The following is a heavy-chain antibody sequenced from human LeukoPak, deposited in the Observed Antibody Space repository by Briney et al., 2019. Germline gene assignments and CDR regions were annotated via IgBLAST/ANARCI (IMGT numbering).Heavy chain of an antibody. CDR3: AKVAGYSYGYGRFFDY. V-gene: IGHV3-23*01. J-gene: IGHJ4*02. D-gene: IGHD5-18*01. Sequence: GGSLRLSCAASGFTFSSYAMSWVRQAPGKGLEWVSAISGSGGSTYYADSVKGRFTISRDNSKNTLYLQMNSLRAEDTAVYYCAKVAGYSYGYGRFFDYWGQGTLVTVSS. CDR1: GFTFSSYA. CDR2: ISGSGGST.